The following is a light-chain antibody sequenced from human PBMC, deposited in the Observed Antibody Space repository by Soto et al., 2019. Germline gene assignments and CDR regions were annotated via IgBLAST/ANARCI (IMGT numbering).Light chain of an antibody. CDR2: GAS. CDR3: QQYNDWPRT. J-gene: IGKJ1*01. Sequence: EIVMTQSPATLSLSPRERAPLSCRASQSVSSSLAWYQQKPGQAPRLLIYGASTRATGVPARFSGGGSGTEFTLTISSLQSEDFAVYYCQQYNDWPRTFGQGTKVEI. V-gene: IGKV3-15*01. CDR1: QSVSSS.